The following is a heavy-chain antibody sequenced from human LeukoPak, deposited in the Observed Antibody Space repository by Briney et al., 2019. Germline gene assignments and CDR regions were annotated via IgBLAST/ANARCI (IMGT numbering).Heavy chain of an antibody. J-gene: IGHJ1*01. D-gene: IGHD3-22*01. CDR1: GGSFSGYY. Sequence: PSETLSLTCAVYGGSFSGYYWSWIRQPPGKGLEWIGEINHSGSTNYNPSLKSRVTISVDTSKNQFSLKLSSVTAADTAVYYCVIGEYYDSSGYYPEYFQHWGQGTLVTVSS. CDR3: VIGEYYDSSGYYPEYFQH. V-gene: IGHV4-34*01. CDR2: INHSGST.